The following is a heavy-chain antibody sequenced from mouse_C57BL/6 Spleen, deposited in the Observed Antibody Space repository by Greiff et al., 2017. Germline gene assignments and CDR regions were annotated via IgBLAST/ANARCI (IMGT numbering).Heavy chain of an antibody. V-gene: IGHV1-80*01. CDR2: IYPGDGIT. Sequence: QVQLKESGAELVKPGASVKISCKASGYAFSSYWMNWVKQRPGKGLEWIGQIYPGDGITNYNGKFKGKATLTADKSSSTAYMQLSSLTSEDSAVYFCARAYYGSSRYYYAMDYWGQGTSVTVSS. CDR3: ARAYYGSSRYYYAMDY. J-gene: IGHJ4*01. D-gene: IGHD1-1*01. CDR1: GYAFSSYW.